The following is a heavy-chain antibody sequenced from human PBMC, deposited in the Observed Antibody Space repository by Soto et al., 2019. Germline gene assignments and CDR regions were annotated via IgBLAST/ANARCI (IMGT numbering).Heavy chain of an antibody. CDR2: INPSGGST. CDR3: AKDLATFYYYYGMDV. CDR1: GYTFTSYY. V-gene: IGHV1-46*01. J-gene: IGHJ6*02. D-gene: IGHD2-15*01. Sequence: ASVKVSCKASGYTFTSYYMHWVRQAPGQGLEWMGIINPSGGSTSYAQKFQGRVTMTRDTSTSTVYMELNSLRAEDTAVYYCAKDLATFYYYYGMDVWGQGTTVTVSS.